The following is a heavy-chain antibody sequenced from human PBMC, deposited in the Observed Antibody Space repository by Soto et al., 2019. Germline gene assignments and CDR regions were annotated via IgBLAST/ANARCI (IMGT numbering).Heavy chain of an antibody. V-gene: IGHV3-7*01. D-gene: IGHD1-26*01. CDR2: IKQDGSEK. J-gene: IGHJ3*02. Sequence: VQLVESGGGLVQPGGSLRLSCAASGFTFNTYWMSWVRQAPGKGQEWVANIKQDGSEKYFVDSVKGRFTISRDNAKNSLYLQMNYLRAEDTAVYYCARDLGFVGAFDIWGQGTMVTVSS. CDR3: ARDLGFVGAFDI. CDR1: GFTFNTYW.